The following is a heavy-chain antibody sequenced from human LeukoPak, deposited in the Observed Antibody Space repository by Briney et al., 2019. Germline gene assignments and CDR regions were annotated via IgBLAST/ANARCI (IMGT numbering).Heavy chain of an antibody. D-gene: IGHD6-19*01. Sequence: ASVKVSCTASGYTFTSYYMHWVRQAPGQGLEWMGIINPSGGSTSYAQRFQGRVTMTRDTSTSTVYMELSSLRSEGTAVYYCARDPVAGTGYQDYWGQGTLVTVSS. J-gene: IGHJ4*02. CDR2: INPSGGST. CDR1: GYTFTSYY. V-gene: IGHV1-46*01. CDR3: ARDPVAGTGYQDY.